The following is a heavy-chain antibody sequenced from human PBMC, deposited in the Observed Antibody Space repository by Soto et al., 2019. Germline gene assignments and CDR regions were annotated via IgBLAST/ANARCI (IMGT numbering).Heavy chain of an antibody. J-gene: IGHJ4*02. CDR3: ARVPPWGNSAGDYYIQHYDS. CDR2: ISRLETT. D-gene: IGHD3-10*01. Sequence: PSETLSLTCSVSGVTMSYGGYSWSWIRQSPGKGLEWLGYISRLETTYYNPSFKSRLSLSIDRTRNQFSLSLSSMTAADTAVYYCARVPPWGNSAGDYYIQHYDSWGQGTPVTVAS. CDR1: GVTMSYGGYS. V-gene: IGHV4-30-2*06.